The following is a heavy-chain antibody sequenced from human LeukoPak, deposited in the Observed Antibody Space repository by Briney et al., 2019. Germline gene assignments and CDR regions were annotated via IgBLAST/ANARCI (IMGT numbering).Heavy chain of an antibody. CDR2: IIPIFGTA. CDR3: ARGEDDYSNYYFDY. Sequence: EAPVKVSCKASGGTFSSYAISWVRQAPGQGLEWMGGIIPIFGTANYAQKFQGRVTITADESTSTAYMELSSLRSEDTAVYYCARGEDDYSNYYFDYRGQGTLVTVSS. J-gene: IGHJ4*02. CDR1: GGTFSSYA. D-gene: IGHD4-11*01. V-gene: IGHV1-69*13.